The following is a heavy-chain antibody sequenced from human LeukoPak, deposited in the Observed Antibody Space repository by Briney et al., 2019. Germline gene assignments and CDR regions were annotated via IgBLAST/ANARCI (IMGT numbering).Heavy chain of an antibody. CDR2: MDPNSGNT. V-gene: IGHV1-8*01. D-gene: IGHD3-10*01. Sequence: ASVKLSCKASGYTFTSYDINWVRQATGQGLEWMGWMDPNSGNTGYAQKFQGRVTMTRNTSISTAYMELSSLRSEDTAVYYCARATLPRNCYGSGSYGYWGQGTLVTVSS. CDR1: GYTFTSYD. CDR3: ARATLPRNCYGSGSYGY. J-gene: IGHJ4*02.